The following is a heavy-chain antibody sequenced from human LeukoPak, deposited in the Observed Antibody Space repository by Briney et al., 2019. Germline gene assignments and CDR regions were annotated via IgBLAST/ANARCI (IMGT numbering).Heavy chain of an antibody. V-gene: IGHV4-34*01. CDR1: GGSFCGYY. CDR3: ARRDRMTTVTSTRSYYFDY. J-gene: IGHJ4*02. D-gene: IGHD4-17*01. CDR2: INHSGST. Sequence: SETLSLTCAVYGGSFCGYYWSWIRQPPGKGLEWIGEINHSGSTNYNPSLKSRVTISVDTSKNQFSLKLSSVTAADTAVYYCARRDRMTTVTSTRSYYFDYWGQGTLVTVSS.